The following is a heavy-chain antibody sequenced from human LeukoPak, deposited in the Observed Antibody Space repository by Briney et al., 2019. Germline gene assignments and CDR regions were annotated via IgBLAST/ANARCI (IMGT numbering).Heavy chain of an antibody. V-gene: IGHV3-74*03. CDR1: GFTFSSAW. Sequence: GGSLRLSCAASGFTFSSAWMHWVRQAPGTGLVWVSRITDDAATTYADSVKGRFTISRDNAKSTLYLQMNSLRAEDTAVYYCVRDRVGPDYWGRGTLVTVSS. CDR2: ITDDAAT. D-gene: IGHD1-26*01. J-gene: IGHJ4*02. CDR3: VRDRVGPDY.